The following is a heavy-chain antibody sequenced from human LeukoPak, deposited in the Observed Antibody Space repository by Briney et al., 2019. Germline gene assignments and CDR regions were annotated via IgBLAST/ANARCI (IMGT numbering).Heavy chain of an antibody. CDR3: TRAGSWGYSYGLHFDY. J-gene: IGHJ4*02. CDR1: GFTFGDYA. V-gene: IGHV3-49*03. Sequence: GRSLRLSCTASGFTFGDYAMSWFRQAPGKGLEWVGFIRSKAYGGTTEYAASVKGRFTISRDDSKSIAYLQMNSLKTEDTAVYYCTRAGSWGYSYGLHFDYWGQGTLVTLSS. D-gene: IGHD5-18*01. CDR2: IRSKAYGGTT.